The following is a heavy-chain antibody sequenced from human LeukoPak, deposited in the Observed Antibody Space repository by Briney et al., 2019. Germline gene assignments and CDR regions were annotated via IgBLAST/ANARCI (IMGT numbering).Heavy chain of an antibody. CDR3: LANLDF. CDR2: LKSKTDGGTT. Sequence: PGVSLRLSCAASGFNFSEAWMTWVRQTPGKGLEWVSLLKSKTDGGTTFYPAPLKGRFIISRDDSKNLFYLEMNSLKIDDTAVYFCLANLDFWGQGSLVTVSA. J-gene: IGHJ4*02. CDR1: GFNFSEAW. V-gene: IGHV3-15*01.